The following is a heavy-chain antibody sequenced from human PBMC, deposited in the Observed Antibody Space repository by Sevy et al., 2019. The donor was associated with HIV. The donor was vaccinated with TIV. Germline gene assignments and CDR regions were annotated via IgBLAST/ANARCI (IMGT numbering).Heavy chain of an antibody. Sequence: GGSLRLSCAASGFTFSSYGMHWVRQAPGKGLEWVAFIRYDGSNKYYADSVKGRFTISRDNSKNTLYLQMNSLRAEDTAVYYCAKDWNYAFDYYYYGMDVWGQGTTVTVSS. J-gene: IGHJ6*02. CDR2: IRYDGSNK. V-gene: IGHV3-30*02. CDR1: GFTFSSYG. D-gene: IGHD1-7*01. CDR3: AKDWNYAFDYYYYGMDV.